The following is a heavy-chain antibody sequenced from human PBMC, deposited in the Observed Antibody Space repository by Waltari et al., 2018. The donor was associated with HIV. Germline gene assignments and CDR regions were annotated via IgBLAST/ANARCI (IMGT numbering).Heavy chain of an antibody. CDR2: IRSQLYGGTT. D-gene: IGHD2-2*01. CDR1: DFTFCGYA. Sequence: VQLVESGGGLVQPGGSLRLSCQTSDFTFCGYAFHWVSQAPGKGRECVGFIRSQLYGGTTDYAAPVKGRFTISRDDSKRVAYLQMNSLKTEDTAVYFCAREICSATSCFLFDYWGQGTLLTVSS. V-gene: IGHV3-49*04. J-gene: IGHJ4*02. CDR3: AREICSATSCFLFDY.